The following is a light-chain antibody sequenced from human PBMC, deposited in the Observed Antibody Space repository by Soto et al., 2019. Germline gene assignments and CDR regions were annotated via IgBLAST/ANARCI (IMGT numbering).Light chain of an antibody. CDR2: XXX. V-gene: IGKV3-15*01. CDR1: QSVNSD. CDR3: QQYNSWPRT. Sequence: EIVMTQSAASLSVSPGARATLSCRASQSVNSDLGWYQETPCXAXXLXXXXXXXXATGTPPRFSGSGSGTEFTLAITSLQSEDFAVYYCQQYNSWPRTFGQGTKV. J-gene: IGKJ1*01.